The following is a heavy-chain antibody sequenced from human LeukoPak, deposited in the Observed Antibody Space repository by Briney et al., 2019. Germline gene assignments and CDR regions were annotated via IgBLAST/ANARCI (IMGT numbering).Heavy chain of an antibody. CDR2: ISSSSSSI. V-gene: IGHV3-21*01. CDR1: GFTFSSYS. D-gene: IGHD3-3*01. Sequence: GGSLRLSCAASGFTFSSYSMNWVRQAPGKRLEWVSSISSSSSSIYYADSVKGRFTISRDNAKNSLYLQMNSLRAEDTAVYYCARDSTYYDFWSGPERNWFDPWGQGTLVTVSS. J-gene: IGHJ5*02. CDR3: ARDSTYYDFWSGPERNWFDP.